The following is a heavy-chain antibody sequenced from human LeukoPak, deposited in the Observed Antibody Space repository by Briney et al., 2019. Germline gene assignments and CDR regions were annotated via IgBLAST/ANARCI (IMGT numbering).Heavy chain of an antibody. D-gene: IGHD3-16*02. Sequence: KTSETLSLTCAVYGGSFSGYYWSWIRQPPGKGLEWIGEINHSGSTNYNPSLKSRVTISVDTSKNQFSLKLSSVTAADTAVYYCARGRNDYVWGSYRFPYYFDYWGQGTLVTVSS. V-gene: IGHV4-34*01. CDR1: GGSFSGYY. CDR3: ARGRNDYVWGSYRFPYYFDY. J-gene: IGHJ4*02. CDR2: INHSGST.